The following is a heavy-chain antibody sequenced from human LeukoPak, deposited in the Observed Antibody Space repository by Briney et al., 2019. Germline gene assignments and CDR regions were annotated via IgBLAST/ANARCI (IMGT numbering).Heavy chain of an antibody. CDR2: IYHSGST. CDR1: GYSISSGYY. V-gene: IGHV4-38-2*02. J-gene: IGHJ4*02. CDR3: AREGGSYFSAPFDY. Sequence: SETLSLTCAVSGYSISSGYYWGWLRQPPGKGLEWIGSIYHSGSTYYNPSLKSRVTISVDTSKNQLSLKLSSVTAADTAVYYCAREGGSYFSAPFDYWGQGTLVTVSS. D-gene: IGHD1-26*01.